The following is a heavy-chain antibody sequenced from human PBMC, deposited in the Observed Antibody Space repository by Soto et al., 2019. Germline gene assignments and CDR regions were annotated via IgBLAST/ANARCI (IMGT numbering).Heavy chain of an antibody. CDR3: TRVRYYDFWSGYPTGAFDI. Sequence: PGGSLRLSCTASGFTFGDYAMSWFRQAPGKGLEWVGFIRSKAYGGTTEYAASVKGRFTISRDDSKSIAYLQMNSLKTEDTAVYYCTRVRYYDFWSGYPTGAFDIWGQGTMVTVSS. D-gene: IGHD3-3*01. CDR2: IRSKAYGGTT. V-gene: IGHV3-49*03. CDR1: GFTFGDYA. J-gene: IGHJ3*02.